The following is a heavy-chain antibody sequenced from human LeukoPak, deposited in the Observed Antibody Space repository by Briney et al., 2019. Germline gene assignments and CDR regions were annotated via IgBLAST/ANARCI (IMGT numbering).Heavy chain of an antibody. V-gene: IGHV4-39*07. J-gene: IGHJ2*01. Sequence: SETLSLTCTVSGGSISSSSYYWGWIRQPPGKGLEWIGSIYYSGSTYYNPSLKSRVTISVDTSKNQLSLKVNSVTAADTAVYYCARDQGGPWYFDLWGRGTLVTVSS. CDR3: ARDQGGPWYFDL. CDR2: IYYSGST. D-gene: IGHD1-26*01. CDR1: GGSISSSSYY.